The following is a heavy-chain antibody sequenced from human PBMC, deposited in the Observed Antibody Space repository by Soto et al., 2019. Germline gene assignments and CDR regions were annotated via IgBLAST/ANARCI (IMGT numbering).Heavy chain of an antibody. V-gene: IGHV5-51*01. D-gene: IGHD3-10*01. J-gene: IGHJ4*02. CDR2: IYPDDSDI. CDR3: ARQCGSGSFDY. CDR1: GYSFAIYW. Sequence: GESLKISCKGSGYSFAIYWIGWVRQIPGKGLEWMGIIYPDDSDIRYSPSFQGQVTVSADKSISTAYLQWSSLKASDTAIYYCARQCGSGSFDYWGQGTLVTVSS.